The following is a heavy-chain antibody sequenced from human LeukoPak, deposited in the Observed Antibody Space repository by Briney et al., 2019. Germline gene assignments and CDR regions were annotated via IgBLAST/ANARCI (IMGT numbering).Heavy chain of an antibody. J-gene: IGHJ2*01. CDR1: GGSISSYY. D-gene: IGHD2-2*01. Sequence: PSETLSLTCTVSGGSISSYYWSWIRQPPGKGLEWVGYVYYSGSTNYNPSLKSRVTISVDTSKNQLSLSLNSVTAADTAMYYCARDAHNATLGWYFDLWGRGALVTVSS. V-gene: IGHV4-59*13. CDR2: VYYSGST. CDR3: ARDAHNATLGWYFDL.